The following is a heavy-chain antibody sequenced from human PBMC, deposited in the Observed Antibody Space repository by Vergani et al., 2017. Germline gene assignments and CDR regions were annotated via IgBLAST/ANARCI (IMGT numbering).Heavy chain of an antibody. CDR3: VRDTRRYFLDSIDGGDSDSPPFVPAV. CDR2: IYYNGRT. CDR1: GGSLTPYY. J-gene: IGHJ3*01. V-gene: IGHV4-59*01. Sequence: QVRLQESGPGLVRPSETLSLTCTVSGGSLTPYYWSWIRQPPGKGLEWIGNIYYNGRTKYNPSLKSRATISADTSKDQFSLRLTSMTAADTAVYYCVRDTRRYFLDSIDGGDSDSPPFVPAVWGLGTGVIVSS. D-gene: IGHD2-21*01.